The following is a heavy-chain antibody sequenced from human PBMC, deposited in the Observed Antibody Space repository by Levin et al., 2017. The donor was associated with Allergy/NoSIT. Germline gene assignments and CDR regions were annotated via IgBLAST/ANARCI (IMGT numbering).Heavy chain of an antibody. CDR1: GYTFTGYY. J-gene: IGHJ4*02. Sequence: GGSLRLSCKASGYTFTGYYIHWVRQAPGQGLEWMGWINPNNGGTNSAQKFQGRVTMTRDTSITTAYMELTRLRSDDTAVYYCARDLTLTTVTIGYWGQGTLVTVSS. CDR3: ARDLTLTTVTIGY. CDR2: INPNNGGT. D-gene: IGHD4-17*01. V-gene: IGHV1-2*02.